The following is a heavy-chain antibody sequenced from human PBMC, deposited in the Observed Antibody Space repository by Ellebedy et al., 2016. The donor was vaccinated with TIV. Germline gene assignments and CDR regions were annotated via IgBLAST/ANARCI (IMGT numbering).Heavy chain of an antibody. D-gene: IGHD3-3*01. CDR1: GFTYSSYS. Sequence: GESLKISCAASGFTYSSYSMNWVRQAPGMGLEWVSYISSSSSTIYYADSVKGRFTISKDNAKNSLYLQMNSLRVEDTAVYYWGRGASWSAITGLDYWGQGTLVTVSS. CDR3: GRGASWSAITGLDY. J-gene: IGHJ4*02. CDR2: ISSSSSTI. V-gene: IGHV3-48*01.